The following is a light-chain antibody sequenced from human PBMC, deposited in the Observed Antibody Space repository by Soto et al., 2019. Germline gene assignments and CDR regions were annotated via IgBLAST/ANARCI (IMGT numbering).Light chain of an antibody. CDR1: QSVSTY. CDR3: QQTYSNPQT. J-gene: IGKJ1*01. Sequence: DIQMTQSPSTVSASVGDRVRLTCRASQSVSTYLNWYQQKPGQAPKLLIYAASTLQSGVPSRFSGRGSGTDFTLTISSLQPEDFATYHCQQTYSNPQTFGQGTKVDIK. CDR2: AAS. V-gene: IGKV1-39*01.